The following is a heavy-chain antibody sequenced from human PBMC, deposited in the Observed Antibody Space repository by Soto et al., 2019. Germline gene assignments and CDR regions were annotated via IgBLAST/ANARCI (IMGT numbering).Heavy chain of an antibody. J-gene: IGHJ4*02. V-gene: IGHV3-30*18. Sequence: PVGSLRLSCAASGFTFSSYGMHWVRQAPGKGLEWVAVISYDGSNKYYADSVKGRFTISRDNSKNTLYLQMNSLRAEDTAVYYCAKQSGYYPKYHFDYRGQGTLVRVYS. D-gene: IGHD3-22*01. CDR3: AKQSGYYPKYHFDY. CDR2: ISYDGSNK. CDR1: GFTFSSYG.